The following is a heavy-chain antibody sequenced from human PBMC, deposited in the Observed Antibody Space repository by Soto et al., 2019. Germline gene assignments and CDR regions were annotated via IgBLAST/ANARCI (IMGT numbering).Heavy chain of an antibody. CDR3: AREIAARM. CDR2: IMQDGSEE. V-gene: IGHV3-7*01. D-gene: IGHD6-6*01. Sequence: EVQLVESGGGLVQPGGSLRLSCAASGFTFSSYWMSWFRQAPGQGLEWVANIMQDGSEENYVDSVKGRFTISRDNAKNALYLQKNSLRVETTALYYCAREIAARMWGKGTTVTVSS. J-gene: IGHJ6*04. CDR1: GFTFSSYW.